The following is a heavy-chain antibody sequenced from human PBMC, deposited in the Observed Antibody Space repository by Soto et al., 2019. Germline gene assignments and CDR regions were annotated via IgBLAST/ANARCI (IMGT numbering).Heavy chain of an antibody. J-gene: IGHJ4*02. CDR3: AKTAPSPDWTFHLLDY. CDR2: ISYDGSNK. V-gene: IGHV3-30*18. CDR1: GFTFSSYG. D-gene: IGHD1-1*01. Sequence: ESGGGVVQPGRSLRLSCAASGFTFSSYGMHWVRQAPGKGLEWVAVISYDGSNKYYADSVKGRFTISRDNSKNTLYLQMNSLRAEDTAVYYCAKTAPSPDWTFHLLDYWGQGTLVTVSS.